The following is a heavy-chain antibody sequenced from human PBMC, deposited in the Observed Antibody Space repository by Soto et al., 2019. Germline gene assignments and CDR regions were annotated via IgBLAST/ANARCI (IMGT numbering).Heavy chain of an antibody. V-gene: IGHV1-2*04. CDR1: GYTFTGHD. CDR2: INPNSGGT. Sequence: ASVKVSCKASGYTFTGHDIHWVRQAPEQGLEWMGWINPNSGGTNYAQKFQGWVTMTRDTSISTAYMELSRLRSDDTAVYYCARLNPYYYYGMDVWGQGTTVTVSS. J-gene: IGHJ6*02. CDR3: ARLNPYYYYGMDV.